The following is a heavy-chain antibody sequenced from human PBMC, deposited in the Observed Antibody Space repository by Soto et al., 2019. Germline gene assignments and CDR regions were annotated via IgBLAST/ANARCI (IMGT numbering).Heavy chain of an antibody. Sequence: PSETLSLTCSVSGGSMSEYFWRWIRQSPGKGLEWIGYIYYLRSTDYNPSLKSRGTISVDTSKRQFSLRLTSVTAADTAVYYCARDGYDGSGSPYPAYWGPGTQVTVS. CDR3: ARDGYDGSGSPYPAY. D-gene: IGHD3-10*01. V-gene: IGHV4-59*01. CDR2: IYYLRST. CDR1: GGSMSEYF. J-gene: IGHJ4*02.